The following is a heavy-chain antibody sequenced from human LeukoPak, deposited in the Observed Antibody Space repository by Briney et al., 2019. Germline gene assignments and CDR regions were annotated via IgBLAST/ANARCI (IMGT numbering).Heavy chain of an antibody. CDR2: ISSDGGSK. Sequence: PGRSLRLSCAASGFTISTYGMHWVRQAPGKGLEWVAVISSDGGSKYYVDSVKGRFTISRDNSKNTLYLQMNSLRPEDTAVYFCAKDHDFWSTYSSPQDDYWGQGTLVTVSS. J-gene: IGHJ4*02. CDR3: AKDHDFWSTYSSPQDDY. CDR1: GFTISTYG. V-gene: IGHV3-30*18. D-gene: IGHD3-3*01.